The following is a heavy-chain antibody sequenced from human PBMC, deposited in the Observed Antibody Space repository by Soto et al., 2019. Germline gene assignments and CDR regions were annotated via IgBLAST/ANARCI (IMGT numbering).Heavy chain of an antibody. Sequence: QVQLQESGPGLVKPSETLSLTCTVAGGSISSYYWSWIRQPPGKGLEWIGYIYYSGSTNYNPSLKSRVNISVGTSKNQFSLKLSSVTAADTAVYYCAGQLWGGWFDPWGKGTLVTVSS. CDR1: GGSISSYY. J-gene: IGHJ5*02. CDR3: AGQLWGGWFDP. V-gene: IGHV4-59*01. D-gene: IGHD3-16*01. CDR2: IYYSGST.